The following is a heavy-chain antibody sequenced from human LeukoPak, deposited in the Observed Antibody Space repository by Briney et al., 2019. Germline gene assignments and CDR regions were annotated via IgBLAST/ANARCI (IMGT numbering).Heavy chain of an antibody. CDR1: GGSISSYY. CDR3: ARVRVRCSSTSCYRTTFDY. Sequence: SETLSLTRTVSGGSISSYYWSWIRQPPGKGLEWIGYIYYSGSTNYNPSLKSRVTISVDTSKNQFSLKLSSVTAADTAVYYCARVRVRCSSTSCYRTTFDYWGQGTLVTVSS. J-gene: IGHJ4*02. D-gene: IGHD2-2*02. CDR2: IYYSGST. V-gene: IGHV4-59*01.